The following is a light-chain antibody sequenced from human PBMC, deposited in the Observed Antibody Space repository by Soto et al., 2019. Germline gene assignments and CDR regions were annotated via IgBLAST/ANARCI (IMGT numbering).Light chain of an antibody. V-gene: IGKV3-15*01. CDR3: QQYNNWPPYT. CDR2: GAS. Sequence: VMTQSPATLSVSPGERATLSCRASQSVSSNLAWYQQKPGQAPRLLIYGASTRATGIPTRFSGSGSGTEFTLTISSLQSEDFAVYYCQQYNNWPPYTFGQGTKLEIK. CDR1: QSVSSN. J-gene: IGKJ2*01.